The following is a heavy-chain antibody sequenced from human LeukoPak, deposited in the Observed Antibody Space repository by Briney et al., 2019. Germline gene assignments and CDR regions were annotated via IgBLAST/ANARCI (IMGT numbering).Heavy chain of an antibody. V-gene: IGHV3-23*01. J-gene: IGHJ4*02. CDR1: GFTFSSYA. D-gene: IGHD3-22*01. CDR2: ISGSGGST. CDR3: AKGPTITMIVVGDFDY. Sequence: GGSLRLSCAASGFTFSSYAMSWVRQAPGKGLEWVSAISGSGGSTYYADSVKGRFTISRDNSKNTLYLQMNSLRAEDTAVYYCAKGPTITMIVVGDFDYWGQGTLVTVSS.